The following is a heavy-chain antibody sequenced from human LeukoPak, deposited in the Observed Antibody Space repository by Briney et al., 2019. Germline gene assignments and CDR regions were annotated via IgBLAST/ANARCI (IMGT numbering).Heavy chain of an antibody. V-gene: IGHV1-69*04. CDR3: ARANIRFGELRWAWFDP. D-gene: IGHD3-10*01. Sequence: ASVKVSCKASGGTFSSYAISWVRQAPGQGLEWMGRIIPILGIANYAQKFQGRVTITADKSTSTAYMELSSLRSEDTAVYYCARANIRFGELRWAWFDPWGQGTLVTVSS. J-gene: IGHJ5*02. CDR1: GGTFSSYA. CDR2: IIPILGIA.